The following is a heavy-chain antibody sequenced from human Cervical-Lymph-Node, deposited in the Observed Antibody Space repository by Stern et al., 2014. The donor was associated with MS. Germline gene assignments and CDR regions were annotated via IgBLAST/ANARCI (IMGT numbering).Heavy chain of an antibody. CDR3: ARDMGSIWLFDY. CDR2: IWDDENSK. J-gene: IGHJ4*02. D-gene: IGHD6-13*01. V-gene: IGHV3-33*01. Sequence: VQLVESGGGVVQPGRSLRLSCAASKFTFRIHGMHWVRQPPGKGLEWVADIWDDENSKYYTDSAKGRFTISRDNSKNTVYLQMNRLRAEDTSVYYCARDMGSIWLFDYWGQGILVTVSS. CDR1: KFTFRIHG.